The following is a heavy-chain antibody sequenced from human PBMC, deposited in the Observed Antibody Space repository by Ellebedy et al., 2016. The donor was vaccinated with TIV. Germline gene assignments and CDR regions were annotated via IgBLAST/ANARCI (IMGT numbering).Heavy chain of an antibody. V-gene: IGHV3-23*01. CDR1: GFTFSRYA. Sequence: GESLKISCAASGFTFSRYAMTWVRQAPGKGLEWVSGIVGGGGGIFYADSVKGRFTISRDNSKNTLYLQMNSLRAEDTAVYYCARTEYRSTFDIWGQGTMVTVSS. CDR3: ARTEYRSTFDI. J-gene: IGHJ3*02. CDR2: IVGGGGGI. D-gene: IGHD6-6*01.